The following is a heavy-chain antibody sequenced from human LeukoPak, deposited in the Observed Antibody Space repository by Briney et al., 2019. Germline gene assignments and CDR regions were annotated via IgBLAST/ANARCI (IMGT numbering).Heavy chain of an antibody. J-gene: IGHJ4*02. V-gene: IGHV5-51*01. CDR1: GYSFTNYW. CDR2: IYPGDSDT. D-gene: IGHD3-3*01. Sequence: EESLKISCKGCGYSFTNYWIGWVRQMPGKGLEWMGIIYPGDSDTRYSPSFQGQVTISADKSISTAYVQWSSLKASDTAMYYCARQNDFRLDYWGQGTLVTVSS. CDR3: ARQNDFRLDY.